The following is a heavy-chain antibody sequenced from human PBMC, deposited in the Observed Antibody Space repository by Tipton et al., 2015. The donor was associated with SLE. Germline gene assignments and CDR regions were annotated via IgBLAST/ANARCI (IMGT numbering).Heavy chain of an antibody. Sequence: SLRLSCAGSGFTVNGDYMAWVRQAPGKGLEWVSVIYSATSIYYADSVKGRFTISRDISKNTLYLQMNNLRAEDTAIYYCAIDNWKERAIDSWSQGTLVTVSS. V-gene: IGHV3-53*05. CDR1: GFTVNGDY. J-gene: IGHJ4*02. CDR3: AIDNWKERAIDS. D-gene: IGHD1-20*01. CDR2: IYSATSI.